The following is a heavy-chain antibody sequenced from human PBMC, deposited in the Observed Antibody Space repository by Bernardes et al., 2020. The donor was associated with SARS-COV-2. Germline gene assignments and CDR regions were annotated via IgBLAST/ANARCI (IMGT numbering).Heavy chain of an antibody. D-gene: IGHD3-3*01. V-gene: IGHV4-31*03. Sequence: TLSLTCTVSGGSISSGGYYWSWIRQHPGTGLEWIGYIYYSGSTYYNPSLKSRVTISVDTSKNQFSLKLSSVTAADTAVYYCARAPSGIFGVVTTFDYWGQGTLVTVSS. J-gene: IGHJ4*02. CDR3: ARAPSGIFGVVTTFDY. CDR1: GGSISSGGYY. CDR2: IYYSGST.